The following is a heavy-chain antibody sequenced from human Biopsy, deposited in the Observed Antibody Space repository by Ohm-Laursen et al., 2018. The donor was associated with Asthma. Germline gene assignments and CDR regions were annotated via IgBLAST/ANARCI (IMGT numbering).Heavy chain of an antibody. D-gene: IGHD3-10*01. CDR1: GYTFDSAG. Sequence: ASVKVSCKTSGYTFDSAGITWVRRAPGQGLEWMGWISVYNGNTKVAQKLQDRVTMITDTSTSTAYMELRSLRSDDTAVYFCARAVDYSHYYGIDVWGQGTTVTVS. J-gene: IGHJ6*02. V-gene: IGHV1-18*01. CDR2: ISVYNGNT. CDR3: ARAVDYSHYYGIDV.